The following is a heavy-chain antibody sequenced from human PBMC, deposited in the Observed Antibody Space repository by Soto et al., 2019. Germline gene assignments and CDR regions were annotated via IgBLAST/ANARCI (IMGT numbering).Heavy chain of an antibody. V-gene: IGHV3-30*18. Sequence: QVQLVESGGGVLQPGRSLRLSCAASGFTFSSYGMHWVRQAPGKGLEWVAVISYDGSNKYYADSVTGRFTISRDNSKNTLYLQMNSLRAEDTAVYYCAKDLLRPGRAYGMDVWGQGTTVTVSS. CDR3: AKDLLRPGRAYGMDV. J-gene: IGHJ6*02. CDR1: GFTFSSYG. CDR2: ISYDGSNK.